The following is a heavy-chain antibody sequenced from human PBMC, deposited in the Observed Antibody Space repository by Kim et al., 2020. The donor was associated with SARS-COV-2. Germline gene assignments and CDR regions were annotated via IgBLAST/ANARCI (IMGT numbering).Heavy chain of an antibody. J-gene: IGHJ3*02. V-gene: IGHV3-11*04. Sequence: TTKYADPVKSRINISRDTTKHSRYLQMDGQRAEDTAVYYCVRENYWAFDIWGQGTMVTVSS. CDR3: VRENYWAFDI. CDR2: TT. D-gene: IGHD1-7*01.